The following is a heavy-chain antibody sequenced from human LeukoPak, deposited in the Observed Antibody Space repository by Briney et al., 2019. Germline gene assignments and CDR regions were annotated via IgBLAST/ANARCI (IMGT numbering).Heavy chain of an antibody. Sequence: SETLSLTCTVSGGSISSGGYYWSWIRQHPGKGLEWIGYIYYSGSTYYNPSLKSRVTISVDTSKNQFSLKLSSVTAADTAVYYCARDAPDSSGLGYYFDYWGQGTLVNVSS. J-gene: IGHJ4*02. CDR1: GGSISSGGYY. CDR3: ARDAPDSSGLGYYFDY. V-gene: IGHV4-31*03. CDR2: IYYSGST. D-gene: IGHD3-22*01.